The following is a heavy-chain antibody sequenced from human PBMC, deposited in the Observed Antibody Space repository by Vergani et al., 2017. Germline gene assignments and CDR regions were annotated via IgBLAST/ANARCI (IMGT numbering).Heavy chain of an antibody. CDR2: INPNSGGT. Sequence: QVQLVQSGAEVKKPGASVKVSCKASGYTFPGYYMHWVRQAPGQGLEWMGWINPNSGGTSYAQKFQGRVTMTRDTSISTAYMELSRLRSDDTAVYYCARVLGYTGDYWGQGTLVTVSS. V-gene: IGHV1-2*02. CDR1: GYTFPGYY. J-gene: IGHJ4*02. D-gene: IGHD5-18*01. CDR3: ARVLGYTGDY.